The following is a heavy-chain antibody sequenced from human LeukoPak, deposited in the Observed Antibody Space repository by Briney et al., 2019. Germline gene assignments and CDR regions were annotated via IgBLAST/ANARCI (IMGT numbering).Heavy chain of an antibody. CDR3: ARAPLGATSSGFLDY. D-gene: IGHD1-26*01. V-gene: IGHV3-20*04. CDR1: GFTFDDYG. CDR2: INWNGGST. J-gene: IGHJ4*02. Sequence: GGSLRLSCAASGFTFDDYGMSWVRQAPGKGLEWVSGINWNGGSTGYADSVKGRFTISRDNAKNSLYLQMNSLRAEDTALYYCARAPLGATSSGFLDYWGQGTLVTVSS.